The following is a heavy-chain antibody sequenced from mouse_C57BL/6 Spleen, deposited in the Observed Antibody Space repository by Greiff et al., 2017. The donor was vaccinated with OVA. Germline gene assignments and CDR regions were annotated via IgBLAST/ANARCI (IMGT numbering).Heavy chain of an antibody. J-gene: IGHJ1*03. CDR3: ARDQGLLRDWYFDV. CDR1: GFTFSDYY. D-gene: IGHD1-1*01. Sequence: EVKLMESEGGLVQPGSSMKLSCTASGFTFSDYYMAWVRQVPEQGLEWVANINYDGSSTYYLDSLKSRFIISRDNAKNILYLQMSSLKSEDTATYYCARDQGLLRDWYFDVWGTVTTVTVAA. V-gene: IGHV5-16*01. CDR2: INYDGSST.